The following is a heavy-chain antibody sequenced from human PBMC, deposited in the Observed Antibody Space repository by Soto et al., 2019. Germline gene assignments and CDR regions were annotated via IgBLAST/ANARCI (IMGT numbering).Heavy chain of an antibody. CDR2: IVPSLDTT. Sequence: QVHLVQSGTEVKKPGSSVKVSCKASGGTFSSSGFSWVRQAPGQGLEWMGMIVPSLDTTNYAQKFQARVTITADEVTSTAYMELRSLTSEDTAVYYCARSPQPQYTADPYAADVWGQGTRVIVTS. CDR3: ARSPQPQYTADPYAADV. V-gene: IGHV1-69*11. CDR1: GGTFSSSG. D-gene: IGHD6-6*01. J-gene: IGHJ6*02.